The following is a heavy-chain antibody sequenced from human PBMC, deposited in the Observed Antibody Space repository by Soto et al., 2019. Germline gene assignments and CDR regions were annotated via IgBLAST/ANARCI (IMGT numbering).Heavy chain of an antibody. Sequence: PSQTLSLTCAISGDSVSSNSAAWNWIRQSPSRGLEWLGRTYYRSKWYNAYALSVKSRITINPDTSKNQFSLHLNSVTPEDTAVYYCARDRGLHSSQNWFDPWGQGTLVTVS. V-gene: IGHV6-1*01. D-gene: IGHD3-10*01. J-gene: IGHJ5*02. CDR3: ARDRGLHSSQNWFDP. CDR2: TYYRSKWYN. CDR1: GDSVSSNSAA.